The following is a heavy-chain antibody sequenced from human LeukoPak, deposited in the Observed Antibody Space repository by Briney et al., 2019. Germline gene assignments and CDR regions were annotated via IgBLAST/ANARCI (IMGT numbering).Heavy chain of an antibody. Sequence: QPGGSLRLSCAASGFSFSTHWMSWFRQAPGKGLEWVALIKQDGSVIHYVDSVKGRFTISRDNAKNSLSLQMNSLRADATAVYYCAGDEGWTFDIWGQGTKVTVSS. CDR2: IKQDGSVI. CDR1: GFSFSTHW. D-gene: IGHD5-24*01. CDR3: AGDEGWTFDI. J-gene: IGHJ3*02. V-gene: IGHV3-7*01.